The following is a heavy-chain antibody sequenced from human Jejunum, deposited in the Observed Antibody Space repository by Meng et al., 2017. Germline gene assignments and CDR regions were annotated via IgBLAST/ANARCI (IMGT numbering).Heavy chain of an antibody. Sequence: HGQITQWGGVLVELWETLSLTCVVYGGSISCYFWSGIRQAPGEGLEWVGEFTRGGTTNYNPSLKSRVTISADTSKNQFSLTLSSVSAADTAVYYCARHEVDFDNWGQGTLVTVSS. CDR3: ARHEVDFDN. CDR2: FTRGGTT. J-gene: IGHJ4*02. D-gene: IGHD1-26*01. CDR1: GGSISCYF. V-gene: IGHV4-34*02.